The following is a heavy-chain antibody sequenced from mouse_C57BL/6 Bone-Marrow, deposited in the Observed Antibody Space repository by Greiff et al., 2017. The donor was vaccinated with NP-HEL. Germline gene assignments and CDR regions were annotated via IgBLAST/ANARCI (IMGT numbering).Heavy chain of an antibody. CDR3: AKNKVLRYPWYFDV. V-gene: IGHV2-5*01. CDR2: IWRGGST. CDR1: GFSLTSYG. D-gene: IGHD1-1*01. Sequence: VKLMESGPGLVQPSQSLSITCTVSGFSLTSYGVHWVRQSPGKGLEWLGVIWRGGSTDYNAAFMSRLSITKDNSKSQVFFKMNSLQADDTAIYYCAKNKVLRYPWYFDVWGTGTTVTVSS. J-gene: IGHJ1*03.